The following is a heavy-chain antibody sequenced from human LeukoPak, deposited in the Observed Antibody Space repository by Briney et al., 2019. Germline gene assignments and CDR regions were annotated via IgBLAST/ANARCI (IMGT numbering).Heavy chain of an antibody. D-gene: IGHD3-16*02. V-gene: IGHV4-59*01. CDR3: ARELYDYVWGSYLDY. CDR1: GGSISIYY. CDR2: IYYSGST. J-gene: IGHJ4*02. Sequence: SETLSLTCTVSGGSISIYYWSWIRQPPGKGLEWIGYIYYSGSTNYNPSLKSRVTISVDTSKNQFSLKLSSVTAADTAVYYCARELYDYVWGSYLDYWGQGTLVTVSS.